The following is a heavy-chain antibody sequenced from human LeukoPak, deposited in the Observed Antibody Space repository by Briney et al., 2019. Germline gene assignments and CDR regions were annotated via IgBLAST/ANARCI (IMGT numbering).Heavy chain of an antibody. Sequence: GASVKVSCKASGYTFTGYYMHWVRQAPGQGLEWMGWINPNSGGTNYAQKFQGRVTMTRDTSISTAYMELSRLRSDDTAVYYCAKDLRPFGVVILDAFDIWGQGTMVTVSS. D-gene: IGHD3-3*01. V-gene: IGHV1-2*02. J-gene: IGHJ3*02. CDR2: INPNSGGT. CDR3: AKDLRPFGVVILDAFDI. CDR1: GYTFTGYY.